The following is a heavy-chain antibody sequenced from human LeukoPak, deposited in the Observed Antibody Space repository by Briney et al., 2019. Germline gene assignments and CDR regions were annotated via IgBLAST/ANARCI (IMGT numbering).Heavy chain of an antibody. CDR1: GFTFSSYG. CDR3: ARPRGGYSYGPLGY. V-gene: IGHV3-33*01. CDR2: IWYDGSNK. J-gene: IGHJ4*02. D-gene: IGHD5-18*01. Sequence: GGSLRLSCAASGFTFSSYGMHWVRQAPGKGLEWVAVIWYDGSNKYYADSVKGRFTISRDNSKNTLYLQMNSLRAEDTAVYYCARPRGGYSYGPLGYWGQGTLVTVSS.